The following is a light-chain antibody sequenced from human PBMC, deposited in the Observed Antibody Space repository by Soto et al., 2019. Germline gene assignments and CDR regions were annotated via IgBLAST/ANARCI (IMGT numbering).Light chain of an antibody. V-gene: IGKV3-11*01. CDR3: QQRSTWPLFT. CDR1: QSVSSY. Sequence: EIVLTQSPATLSLSPGERATLSYRASQSVSSYLAWYQQKPGQAPRLLIYDASNRATGIPARFSGSGSGTDFTLTISSLEPEDFAVYYCQQRSTWPLFTFGPGTKVDIK. J-gene: IGKJ3*01. CDR2: DAS.